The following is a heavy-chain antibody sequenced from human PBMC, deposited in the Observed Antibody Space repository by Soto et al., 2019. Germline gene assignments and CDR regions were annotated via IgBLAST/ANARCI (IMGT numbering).Heavy chain of an antibody. J-gene: IGHJ3*02. V-gene: IGHV1-2*02. CDR3: AREGEQWLGRAFDI. D-gene: IGHD6-19*01. CDR1: GYTFTGHN. Sequence: ASVKVSCKASGYTFTGHNMYWVRQAPGQGLERMGWINPNSGATNYSQQFQGRVTMTRDTSISTANIELARPRFDATTLYYCAREGEQWLGRAFDIWGQGTMVTVSS. CDR2: INPNSGAT.